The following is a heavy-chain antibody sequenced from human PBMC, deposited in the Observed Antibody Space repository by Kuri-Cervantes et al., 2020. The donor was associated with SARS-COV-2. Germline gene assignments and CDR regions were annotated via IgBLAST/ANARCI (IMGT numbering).Heavy chain of an antibody. CDR3: ARDGRTGGYSSGFDL. Sequence: GGSLRLSCAASGFTFSSYGMHWVRQAPGQGPEWMGWINPSGGINPAQKFQDRVTMTRDTSTTTIHMELSRLTPDDTAVFYCARDGRTGGYSSGFDLWGQGTLVTVSS. D-gene: IGHD5-18*01. CDR2: INPSGGI. V-gene: IGHV1-2*02. J-gene: IGHJ4*02. CDR1: GFTFSSYG.